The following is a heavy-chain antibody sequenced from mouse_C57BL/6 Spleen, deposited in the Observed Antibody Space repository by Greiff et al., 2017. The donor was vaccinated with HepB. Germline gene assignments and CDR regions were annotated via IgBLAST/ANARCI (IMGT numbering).Heavy chain of an antibody. D-gene: IGHD1-1*01. J-gene: IGHJ2*01. CDR2: ISSGGSYT. CDR3: ARQTITTVVPYFDY. V-gene: IGHV5-6*01. Sequence: EVHLVESGGDLVKPGGSLKLSCAASGFTFSSYGMSWVRQTPDKRLEWVATISSGGSYTYYPDSVKGRFTISRDNAKNTLYLQMSSLKSEDTAMYYCARQTITTVVPYFDYWGQGTTLTVSS. CDR1: GFTFSSYG.